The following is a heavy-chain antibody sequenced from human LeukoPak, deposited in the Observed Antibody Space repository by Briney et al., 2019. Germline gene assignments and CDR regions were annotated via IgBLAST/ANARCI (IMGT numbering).Heavy chain of an antibody. J-gene: IGHJ4*02. CDR3: ARDPAGAAGETLFDY. CDR2: IIPILGLA. V-gene: IGHV1-69*04. CDR1: GGTFSSYT. D-gene: IGHD1-26*01. Sequence: VASVKVSCKASGGTFSSYTISWVRQAPGQGLEWMGRIIPILGLANYAQKFQGRVTITADKSTSTAYMELSSLRSEDTAVYYCARDPAGAAGETLFDYWGQGTLVTVSS.